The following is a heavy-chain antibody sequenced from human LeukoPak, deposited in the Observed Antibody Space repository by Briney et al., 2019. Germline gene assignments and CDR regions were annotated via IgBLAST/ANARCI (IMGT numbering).Heavy chain of an antibody. D-gene: IGHD3-16*01. Sequence: HPGGSLRLSCAASGFTFTSSGMHWVRRAQGKGLGWVALISYDGSNKYYADSVKGRFTISRDNSKNKLYLQMNSLRAEDTAVYYCAKDLGARIYYYYGMDVWGQGTTVTVSS. CDR1: GFTFTSSG. J-gene: IGHJ6*02. CDR3: AKDLGARIYYYYGMDV. V-gene: IGHV3-30*18. CDR2: ISYDGSNK.